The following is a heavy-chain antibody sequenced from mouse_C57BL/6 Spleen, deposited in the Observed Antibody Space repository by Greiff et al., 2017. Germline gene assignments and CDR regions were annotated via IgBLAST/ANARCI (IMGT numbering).Heavy chain of an antibody. Sequence: QVQLQQPGAELVKPGASVKMSCMASGYTFTSYWITWVKQRPGQGLEWIGDIYPGSGSTNYNEKFKSKATLTVDTSSSTAYMQLSSLTSEDSAVYYCARKRYYGSIPYFDYWGQGTTLTVSS. D-gene: IGHD1-1*01. V-gene: IGHV1-55*01. J-gene: IGHJ2*01. CDR2: IYPGSGST. CDR1: GYTFTSYW. CDR3: ARKRYYGSIPYFDY.